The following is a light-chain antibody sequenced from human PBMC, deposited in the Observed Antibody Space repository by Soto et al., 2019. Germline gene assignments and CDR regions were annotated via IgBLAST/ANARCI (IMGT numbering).Light chain of an antibody. J-gene: IGKJ4*01. CDR1: QTVTNK. Sequence: PLSCWATQTVTNKLAWYQQKPGQAPRLLIYEASIRATGIPARFSGSGSGTEFTLTISSLQSEDSVLYYCQQYNSWPVTFGGGTKVEIK. CDR3: QQYNSWPVT. CDR2: EAS. V-gene: IGKV3-15*01.